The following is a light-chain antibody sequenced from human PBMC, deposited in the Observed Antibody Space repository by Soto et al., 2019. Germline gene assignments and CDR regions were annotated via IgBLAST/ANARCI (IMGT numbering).Light chain of an antibody. J-gene: IGKJ1*01. CDR3: QQYGISPAT. V-gene: IGKV3-20*01. CDR2: ATS. Sequence: EIVLTQSPATLSLSPGVRATLSCRASRSVSSSYVAWYQQRPGQAPRLLIYATSDRATGIPDRFSGSGSGTDFTLTITRLEPEDFAMYYCQQYGISPATFGLGTKVEIK. CDR1: RSVSSSY.